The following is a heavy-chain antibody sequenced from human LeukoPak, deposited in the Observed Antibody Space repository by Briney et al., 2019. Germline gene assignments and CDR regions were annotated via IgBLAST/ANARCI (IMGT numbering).Heavy chain of an antibody. D-gene: IGHD6-6*01. V-gene: IGHV3-30*02. CDR3: AKTRTSSSGAPGAFVY. J-gene: IGHJ4*02. Sequence: GGSLRLSCAASGFTFSSYAMHWVRQAPGKGLEWVAFIRYDGSNKYYADSVKGRFTISRDNSKSTLYLQMNSLRAEDTAVYYCAKTRTSSSGAPGAFVYWGQGTLVTVSS. CDR1: GFTFSSYA. CDR2: IRYDGSNK.